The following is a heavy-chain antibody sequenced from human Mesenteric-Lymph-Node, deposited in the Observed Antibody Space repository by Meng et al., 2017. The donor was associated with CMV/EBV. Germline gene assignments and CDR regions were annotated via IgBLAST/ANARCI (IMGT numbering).Heavy chain of an antibody. CDR3: AKPQQGFLEWSGSD. V-gene: IGHV3-21*01. J-gene: IGHJ4*02. D-gene: IGHD3-3*01. Sequence: GESLKISCAASGFTFSSYSMNWVRQAPGKGLEWVSSITRSSTYIYYADSVKGRFTISRDNAKNSLYLQMNSLRAEDTAVYYCAKPQQGFLEWSGSDWGQGTLVTVSS. CDR1: GFTFSSYS. CDR2: ITRSSTYI.